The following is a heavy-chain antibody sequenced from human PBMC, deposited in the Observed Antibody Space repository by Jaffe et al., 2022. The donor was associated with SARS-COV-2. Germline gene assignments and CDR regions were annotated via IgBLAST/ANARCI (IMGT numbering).Heavy chain of an antibody. CDR1: GFTFSSYD. Sequence: EVQLVESGGGLVQPGGSLRLSCAASGFTFSSYDMHWVRQATGKGLEWVSAIGTAGDTYYPGSVKGRFTISRENAKNSLYLQMNSLRAGDTAVYYCARGPARDFWSGDSMYYYYYGMDVWGQGTTVTVSS. CDR2: IGTAGDT. V-gene: IGHV3-13*01. CDR3: ARGPARDFWSGDSMYYYYYGMDV. J-gene: IGHJ6*02. D-gene: IGHD3-3*01.